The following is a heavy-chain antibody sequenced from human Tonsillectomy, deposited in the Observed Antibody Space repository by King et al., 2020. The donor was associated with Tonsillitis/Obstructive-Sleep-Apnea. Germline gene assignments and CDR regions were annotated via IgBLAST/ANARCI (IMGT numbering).Heavy chain of an antibody. CDR2: IYWDDDK. CDR1: GFSLSTSEVG. J-gene: IGHJ5*02. Sequence: ITLQESGPTLVKPTQTLTLTCTFSGFSLSTSEVGVGWIRQPPGKALEWLALIYWDDDKRYSPSLKSRLTITKDTSKNQVVLTMTNMDPVDTATYYCAHRPPAHPSRREYTWFDPWGQGTLVPVSS. V-gene: IGHV2-5*02. D-gene: IGHD3-10*01. CDR3: AHRPPAHPSRREYTWFDP.